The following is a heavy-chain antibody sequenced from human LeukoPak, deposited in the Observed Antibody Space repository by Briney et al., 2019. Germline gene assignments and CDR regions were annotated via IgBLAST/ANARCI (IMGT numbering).Heavy chain of an antibody. CDR2: INSDGSST. CDR3: AREEALRGGFGY. J-gene: IGHJ4*02. Sequence: GGSLRLSCAASGFTFSSYWMHWVRQAPGKGLVWVSRINSDGSSTSYADSVKGRFTISRDNAKNTLYLQMNSLRAEDTAVYYCAREEALRGGFGYWGQGTLVTVSS. CDR1: GFTFSSYW. V-gene: IGHV3-74*01. D-gene: IGHD3-10*01.